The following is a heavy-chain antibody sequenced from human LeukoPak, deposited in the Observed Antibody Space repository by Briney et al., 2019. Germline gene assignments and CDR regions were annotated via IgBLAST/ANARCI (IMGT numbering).Heavy chain of an antibody. J-gene: IGHJ4*02. CDR3: ARAIGSTPTLDS. CDR2: ISGSSSYT. D-gene: IGHD2-15*01. V-gene: IGHV3-11*06. Sequence: PGGSLRLSCAASGFTFSDYYMSWIRQAPGKGLEWVSYISGSSSYTSHSESVMGRFTTSRDNAKNSLYLQMNSLRAEDTAVYYCARAIGSTPTLDSWGQGTLVTVSS. CDR1: GFTFSDYY.